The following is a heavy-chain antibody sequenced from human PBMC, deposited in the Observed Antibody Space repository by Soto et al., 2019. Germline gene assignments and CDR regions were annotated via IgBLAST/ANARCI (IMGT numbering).Heavy chain of an antibody. CDR3: ARGHSIFYGMDV. Sequence: QVQLVESGGGLVKPGGSLRLSCAASGFTFSDYYMNWIRQAPGKGLEWVSYISSSGTTIYYADSVKGRFTTSRDNAKNSLFLQMNSLRAEETALYYCARGHSIFYGMDVWGQGTTVTVSS. V-gene: IGHV3-11*01. CDR2: ISSSGTTI. CDR1: GFTFSDYY. J-gene: IGHJ6*02. D-gene: IGHD2-21*01.